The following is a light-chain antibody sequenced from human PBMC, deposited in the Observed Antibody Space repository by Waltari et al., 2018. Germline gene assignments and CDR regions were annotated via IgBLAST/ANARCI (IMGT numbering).Light chain of an antibody. CDR2: DNN. J-gene: IGLJ6*01. V-gene: IGLV1-51*01. Sequence: QSVLTQPPSVSAAPGQKVTISCSGSSSNIGDNSVSWYQQLPGTAPKLLIYDNNKRPSGIPARFSGPKSGTSPTLGITGLQTGDEADYYCGTWVTSLTANVFGGGTKWTFL. CDR1: SSNIGDNS. CDR3: GTWVTSLTANV.